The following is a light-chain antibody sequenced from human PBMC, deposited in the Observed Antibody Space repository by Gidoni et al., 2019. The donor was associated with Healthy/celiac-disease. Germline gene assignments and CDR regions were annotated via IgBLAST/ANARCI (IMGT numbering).Light chain of an antibody. J-gene: IGKJ1*01. CDR2: DAS. V-gene: IGKV3D-20*01. Sequence: EIVLTQSPATLSLSPVERATLSCGASQSVSSSYLAWYQQKPGLAPRLLIYDASSRATGIPDRFSGSGSGTDFTLTISRLEPEDFAVYYCQQYGSSPPWTFGQGTKVEIK. CDR1: QSVSSSY. CDR3: QQYGSSPPWT.